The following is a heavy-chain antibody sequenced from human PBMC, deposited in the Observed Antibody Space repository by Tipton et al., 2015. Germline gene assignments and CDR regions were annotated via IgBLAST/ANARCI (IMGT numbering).Heavy chain of an antibody. CDR1: SDSISKYY. CDR2: IQFSGAT. V-gene: IGHV4-59*01. J-gene: IGHJ4*02. CDR3: ARARGRHGGLFDS. D-gene: IGHD4-23*01. Sequence: TLSLTCSVSSDSISKYYWSWIRQPPGKELEWIGYIQFSGATNYNPSLESRVSISVDTSKTQFSLEMRSVTATDTAVYYCARARGRHGGLFDSWGQGTLVTVSS.